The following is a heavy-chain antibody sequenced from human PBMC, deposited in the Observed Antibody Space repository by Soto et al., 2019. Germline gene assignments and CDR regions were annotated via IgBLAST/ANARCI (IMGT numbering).Heavy chain of an antibody. J-gene: IGHJ1*01. V-gene: IGHV3-9*01. D-gene: IGHD6-19*01. CDR1: GFTFDDYA. Sequence: EVQLVESGGGLVQPGGSLRLSCAASGFTFDDYAMHWVRQAPGKGLEWVSGINWNSGSRGYTDSVKGRFTISRDNAKNSLYLQMNSLRADDTALYYCASSKTAEQCLMTGYFHHWGQGTQVTVSS. CDR3: ASSKTAEQCLMTGYFHH. CDR2: INWNSGSR.